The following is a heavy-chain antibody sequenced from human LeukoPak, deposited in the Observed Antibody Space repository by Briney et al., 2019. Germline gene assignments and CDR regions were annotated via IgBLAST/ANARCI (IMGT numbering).Heavy chain of an antibody. CDR1: GFTVSNNY. V-gene: IGHV3-66*01. Sequence: PGGSLRLSCAVSGFTVSNNYMNWVRQAPGKGLEWVSIIYSGGNTYYADSVKGRFTISRDNPKNTLYLQMNSLRAEDTAVYYCARDDGAGGPFDYWGQGTLVTVSS. CDR2: IYSGGNT. CDR3: ARDDGAGGPFDY. D-gene: IGHD3-10*01. J-gene: IGHJ4*02.